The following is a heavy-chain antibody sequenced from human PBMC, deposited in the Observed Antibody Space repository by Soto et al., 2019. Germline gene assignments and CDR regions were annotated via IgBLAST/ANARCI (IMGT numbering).Heavy chain of an antibody. CDR3: ERDKEMITFGGVIELGPLFCYYGMDV. Sequence: EVQLVESGGGLVKPGGSLSLSCAASGFTFSSYSMNWVRQAPGTGLEWVSSISSSSSYIYYADSVKGRFTISIDNAKNYLYMEMNSMRAEDTAVYYRERDKEMITFGGVIELGPLFCYYGMDVWGQVTTVTVSS. J-gene: IGHJ6*02. V-gene: IGHV3-21*01. CDR2: ISSSSSYI. CDR1: GFTFSSYS. D-gene: IGHD3-16*02.